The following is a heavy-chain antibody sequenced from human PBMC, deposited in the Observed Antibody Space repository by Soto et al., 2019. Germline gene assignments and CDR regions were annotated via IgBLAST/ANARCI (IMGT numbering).Heavy chain of an antibody. V-gene: IGHV1-69*02. CDR2: IIPILGIA. D-gene: IGHD3-16*01. CDR3: ASGRHLGEFFSYMDV. Sequence: QVQLVQSGAEVKKPGSSVKVSCKASGGTFSSYTISWVRQAPGQGLEWMGRIIPILGIANYAQKFQGRVTITADKSTSTAYMELSSLRSEDTAVYYFASGRHLGEFFSYMDVWGKGTTVTVSS. CDR1: GGTFSSYT. J-gene: IGHJ6*03.